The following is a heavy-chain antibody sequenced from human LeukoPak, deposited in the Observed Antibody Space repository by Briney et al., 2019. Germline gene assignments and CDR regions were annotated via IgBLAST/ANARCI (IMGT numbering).Heavy chain of an antibody. CDR3: ARYYDFWRARYYYYMDV. Sequence: SETLSLTCAVYGGSFSGYYWSWIRQPPGKGLEWIGEINHSGSTNYNPSLKSRVTISVDTSKNQFSLKLSSVTAADTAVYYCARYYDFWRARYYYYMDVWGKGTTVTVSS. D-gene: IGHD3-3*01. V-gene: IGHV4-34*01. CDR2: INHSGST. J-gene: IGHJ6*03. CDR1: GGSFSGYY.